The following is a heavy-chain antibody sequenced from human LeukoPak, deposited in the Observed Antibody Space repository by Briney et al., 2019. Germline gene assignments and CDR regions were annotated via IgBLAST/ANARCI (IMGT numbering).Heavy chain of an antibody. D-gene: IGHD2-21*02. CDR1: GYNFTTYW. V-gene: IGHV5-51*03. Sequence: KPGDSLKISCKGYGYNFTTYWIGWVRQLPGKVLEWMAVIYPGDSDTRYSPSFQGQVTISADKSIRTAYLQWSSLRASDTAMYYCARLGPSNCGGDCYSDYWGQGTLSTVSS. CDR3: ARLGPSNCGGDCYSDY. J-gene: IGHJ4*02. CDR2: IYPGDSDT.